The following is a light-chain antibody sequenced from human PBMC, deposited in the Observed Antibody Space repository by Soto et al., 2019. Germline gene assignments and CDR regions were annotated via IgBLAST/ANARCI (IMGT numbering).Light chain of an antibody. CDR3: SSYTGSSTLVV. CDR1: SSDVGGYNY. V-gene: IGLV2-14*01. J-gene: IGLJ2*01. CDR2: DVS. Sequence: QSVLTQPASVSGSPGQSITISCTGTSSDVGGYNYVSWYQQHPGKAPQLMIYDVSNRPSGVSTRFSGSKSGNTASLTISGLQGEDEADYYCSSYTGSSTLVVFGGGTKLTVL.